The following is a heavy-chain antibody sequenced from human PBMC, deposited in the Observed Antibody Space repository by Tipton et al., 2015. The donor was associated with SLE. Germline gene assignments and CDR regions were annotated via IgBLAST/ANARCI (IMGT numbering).Heavy chain of an antibody. CDR3: ARGNTIFGVAYI. D-gene: IGHD3-3*01. V-gene: IGHV4-34*01. CDR2: INHSGST. CDR1: GGSFSGYY. J-gene: IGHJ3*02. Sequence: TLSLTCAVYGGSFSGYYWSWIRQPPGKGLEWIGEINHSGSTNYNPSLKSRVTISVDTSKKQFSLKLSSVTAADTAVYYCARGNTIFGVAYIWGQGTMVTVSS.